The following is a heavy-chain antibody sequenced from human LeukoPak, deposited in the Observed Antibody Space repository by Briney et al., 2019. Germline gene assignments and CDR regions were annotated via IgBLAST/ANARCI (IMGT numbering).Heavy chain of an antibody. CDR1: GYTFTNYD. D-gene: IGHD4-11*01. Sequence: ASVKVSCKASGYTFTNYDINWVRQATGQGLEWMGWMNTNSGNTSYAQKFQGRVTITTDTSINTAYMELSSLRSEDSAVYYCARGAAYSNYGASYYYYMDVWGKGTTVTVSS. V-gene: IGHV1-8*03. CDR3: ARGAAYSNYGASYYYYMDV. CDR2: MNTNSGNT. J-gene: IGHJ6*03.